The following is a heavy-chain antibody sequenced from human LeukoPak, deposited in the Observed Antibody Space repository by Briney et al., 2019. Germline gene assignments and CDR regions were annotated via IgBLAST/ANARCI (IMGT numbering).Heavy chain of an antibody. J-gene: IGHJ3*01. CDR3: ARSFDSYNAFDL. D-gene: IGHD3-22*01. CDR1: GGSMTSGDYY. V-gene: IGHV4-31*03. CDR2: IHYSGST. Sequence: SETLSLTCTVSGGSMTSGDYYWSWIRQHPGKGLEWLGYIHYSGSTYYNPSLKSRVTISVDTSKNQFSLKLSSVTAADTAVFYCARSFDSYNAFDLWGQGTVVTVSS.